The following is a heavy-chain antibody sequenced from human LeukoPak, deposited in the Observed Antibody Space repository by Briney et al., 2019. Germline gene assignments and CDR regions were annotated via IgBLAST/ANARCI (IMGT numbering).Heavy chain of an antibody. Sequence: SETLSLTCTVSGGSVSSGDYYWSWIRQPPGKGLEWIAYMYYSGSTYYNPSLKSRVTMSADTSKDQLSLKLSSVTAADTAVYYCARPYYYDSRIDPWGQGILVTVSS. V-gene: IGHV4-30-4*01. CDR1: GGSVSSGDYY. J-gene: IGHJ5*02. D-gene: IGHD3-22*01. CDR2: MYYSGST. CDR3: ARPYYYDSRIDP.